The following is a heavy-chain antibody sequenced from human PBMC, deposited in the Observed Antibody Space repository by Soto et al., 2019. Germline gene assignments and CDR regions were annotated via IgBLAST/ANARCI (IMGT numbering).Heavy chain of an antibody. D-gene: IGHD7-27*01. V-gene: IGHV3-30-3*01. J-gene: IGHJ4*02. CDR2: ISYDGTNK. CDR3: ARDPKTSGGQHWAFNYFDS. CDR1: GFSFSISP. Sequence: GSLRLSCAASGFSFSISPMHWVRQAPGKGPEWVALISYDGTNKFYADSVKGRFTISRDNSKSTLYLQVDSLRPEDAAVYYCARDPKTSGGQHWAFNYFDSWGQGTLVTVSS.